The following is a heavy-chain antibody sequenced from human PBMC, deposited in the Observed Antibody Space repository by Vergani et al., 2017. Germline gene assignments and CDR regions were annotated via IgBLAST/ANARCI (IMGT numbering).Heavy chain of an antibody. J-gene: IGHJ6*03. V-gene: IGHV4-59*01. CDR2: IYYSGIT. CDR3: AREGESEDYYYYMDV. CDR1: GCSISSYY. D-gene: IGHD3-10*01. Sequence: QVQLQESGPGLVQPSETLSLPCTVSGCSISSYYWSWLRPPPGKGLEWIGSIYYSGITTYNPSLQSRVTISVDTSTNQFSLKLSSVTAADTAVYYCAREGESEDYYYYMDVWGKGTTVTVSS.